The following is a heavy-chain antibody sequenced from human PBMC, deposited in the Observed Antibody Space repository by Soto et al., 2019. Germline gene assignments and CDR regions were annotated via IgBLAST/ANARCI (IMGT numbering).Heavy chain of an antibody. CDR1: GFTFSSHA. V-gene: IGHV3-23*01. Sequence: GGSLRLSCTASGFTFSSHAMTWVRQAPGKGLEWVSGLSDSGGSIYYADSVKGRLTISRDNSMNTLYLQMKTLRAEDTAVYYCAKVSSSWYAGFFDLWGQGTLVTVSS. J-gene: IGHJ4*02. CDR3: AKVSSSWYAGFFDL. D-gene: IGHD6-13*01. CDR2: LSDSGGSI.